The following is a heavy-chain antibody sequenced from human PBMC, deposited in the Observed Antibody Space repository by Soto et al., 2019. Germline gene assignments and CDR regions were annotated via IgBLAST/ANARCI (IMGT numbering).Heavy chain of an antibody. CDR2: IYYSGST. Sequence: QVQLQESGPGLVKPSQTLSLTCTVSGGSISSGGYYWSWIRQHPGKGLEWIGYIYYSGSTYYNPALKSRVTISVETSKNQFSLKLSSVTAADTAVYYCARKGSRGYCSSTSCYGAFDIWGQGTMVTVSS. V-gene: IGHV4-31*03. D-gene: IGHD2-2*01. CDR3: ARKGSRGYCSSTSCYGAFDI. J-gene: IGHJ3*02. CDR1: GGSISSGGYY.